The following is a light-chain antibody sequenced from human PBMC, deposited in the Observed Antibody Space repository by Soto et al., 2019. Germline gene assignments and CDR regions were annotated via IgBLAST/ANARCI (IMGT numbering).Light chain of an antibody. CDR2: RNN. CDR3: AAWDDSLSGYVV. V-gene: IGLV1-47*01. Sequence: QSVLTQPPSASGTPGPRVPISCSGSRSNIGRNYVYWYQQLPGTAPKLLIYRNNQRPSGVPDRFSGSKSGTSASLAISGLRSEDEADYYCAAWDDSLSGYVVFGGGTKLTVL. CDR1: RSNIGRNY. J-gene: IGLJ2*01.